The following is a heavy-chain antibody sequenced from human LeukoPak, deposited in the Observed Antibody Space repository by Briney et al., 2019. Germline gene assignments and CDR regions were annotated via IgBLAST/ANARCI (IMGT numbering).Heavy chain of an antibody. J-gene: IGHJ4*02. D-gene: IGHD2-15*01. Sequence: GASVKVSCKASGYTFTSYGISWVRQAPGQGLEWMGWINTNNGNTNYAQKVQGRVTLTTDTSTSTAYMELRSLRSDDTAVYYCARDGVAVTDPADYWGQGTLVTVSS. CDR1: GYTFTSYG. CDR3: ARDGVAVTDPADY. CDR2: INTNNGNT. V-gene: IGHV1-18*01.